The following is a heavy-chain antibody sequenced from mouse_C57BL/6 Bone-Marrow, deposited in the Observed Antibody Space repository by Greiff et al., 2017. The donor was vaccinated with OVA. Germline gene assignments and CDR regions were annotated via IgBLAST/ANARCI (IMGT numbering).Heavy chain of an antibody. Sequence: VQLQQPGAELVKPGASVKLSCKASGYTFTSYWMHWVKQRPGQGLEWIGMIHPNSGSTNYNEKFKSKATLTVDKSSSTAYMQLSSLTSEDSAVYYCARRFTTVVVPYFDVWGTGTTVTVSS. D-gene: IGHD1-1*01. CDR2: IHPNSGST. J-gene: IGHJ1*03. CDR3: ARRFTTVVVPYFDV. V-gene: IGHV1-64*01. CDR1: GYTFTSYW.